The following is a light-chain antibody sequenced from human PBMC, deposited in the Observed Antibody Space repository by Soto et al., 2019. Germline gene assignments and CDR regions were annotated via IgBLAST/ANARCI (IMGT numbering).Light chain of an antibody. V-gene: IGKV3-15*01. CDR2: GAS. J-gene: IGKJ2*01. Sequence: EIVMTQSPATLSVSPGERATLSCRASQSVSSNLAWYRQKPGQAPRLLIYGASTRATGIPARFSGSGSGTEFTLTISRLQSEDFAGYYCQQHNHWPSFGQGTKLEIK. CDR3: QQHNHWPS. CDR1: QSVSSN.